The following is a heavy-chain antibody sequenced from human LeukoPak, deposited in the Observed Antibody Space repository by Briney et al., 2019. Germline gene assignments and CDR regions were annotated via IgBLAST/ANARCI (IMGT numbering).Heavy chain of an antibody. CDR2: IKQDGSEK. CDR3: VREARESGGFDY. J-gene: IGHJ4*02. D-gene: IGHD5-24*01. Sequence: ETLSLTCTVSGGSISSSSYYWGWIRQPPGKGLEWVANIKQDGSEKYYVDSVKGRFTISRDNAKNSLYLQMNSLRAEDTAVYYCVREARESGGFDYWGQGTPVTVSS. CDR1: GGSISSSSYY. V-gene: IGHV3-7*01.